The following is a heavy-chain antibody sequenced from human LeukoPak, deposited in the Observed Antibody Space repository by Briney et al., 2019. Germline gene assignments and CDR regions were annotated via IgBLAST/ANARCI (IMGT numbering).Heavy chain of an antibody. V-gene: IGHV4-59*01. Sequence: SETLSLTCTVSGGSISSYYWSWVRQPPGKGLEWIGYIYYTGSTNYNPSLKSRVTISVDTSKNQFSLKLNSVTAADTAVYYSTRGTGWYYYWGQGTLVTVSS. D-gene: IGHD6-19*01. CDR2: IYYTGST. CDR1: GGSISSYY. J-gene: IGHJ4*02. CDR3: TRGTGWYYY.